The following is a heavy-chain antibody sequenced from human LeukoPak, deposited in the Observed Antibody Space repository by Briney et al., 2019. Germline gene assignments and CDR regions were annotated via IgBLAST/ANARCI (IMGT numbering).Heavy chain of an antibody. CDR2: ITWNGGSI. J-gene: IGHJ5*02. CDR1: GFTFNDYG. Sequence: PGGSLRLSCAASGFTFNDYGMSWVRQAPGKGLEWLSHITWNGGSIEYADSVKGRFTISRDNAKNSLYLQMNSLRAEDTAVYYCAKGYYGSGTYGWFDPWGQGTLVTVSS. V-gene: IGHV3-20*04. CDR3: AKGYYGSGTYGWFDP. D-gene: IGHD3-10*01.